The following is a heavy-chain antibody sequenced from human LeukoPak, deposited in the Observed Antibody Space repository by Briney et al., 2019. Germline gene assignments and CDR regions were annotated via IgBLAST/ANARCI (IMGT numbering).Heavy chain of an antibody. CDR3: ASTYYYDSSGYYSYYYMDV. CDR2: IYTSGST. Sequence: SETLSLTCTVSGGSISSYHWSWIRQPAGKGLEWIGRIYTSGSTNYNPSLKSRVTISVDTSKNQFSLKLSSVTAADTAVYYCASTYYYDSSGYYSYYYMDVWGKGTTVTVSS. V-gene: IGHV4-4*07. CDR1: GGSISSYH. J-gene: IGHJ6*03. D-gene: IGHD3-22*01.